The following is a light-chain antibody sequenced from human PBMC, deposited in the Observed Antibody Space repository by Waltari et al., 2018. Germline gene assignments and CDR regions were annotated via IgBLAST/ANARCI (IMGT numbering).Light chain of an antibody. V-gene: IGKV3-20*01. CDR1: PSVSRSY. CDR2: GAS. J-gene: IGKJ4*01. CDR3: QQYGSSPPGLT. Sequence: ELVLTRSPGTLALFPGERATPSCGPSPSVSRSYLAWYQQKPGQAPRLLIYGASSRATCIPARFSGSGSGTDFTLTISRLEPEDFAVYYCQQYGSSPPGLTFGGGTKVEIK.